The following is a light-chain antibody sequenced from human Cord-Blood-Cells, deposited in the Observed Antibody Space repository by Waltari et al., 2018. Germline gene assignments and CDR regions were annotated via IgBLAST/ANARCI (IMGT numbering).Light chain of an antibody. CDR2: WAS. Sequence: DIVMTQSPDSLAVSLGERATINCKSRKSVLYSSNNKNYLAWYQQKPGQPPKLLIYWASTRESGVPDRFSGSGSGTDFTLTISSLQAEDVAVYYCQQYYSTLPITFGQGTRLEIK. CDR1: KSVLYSSNNKNY. CDR3: QQYYSTLPIT. J-gene: IGKJ5*01. V-gene: IGKV4-1*01.